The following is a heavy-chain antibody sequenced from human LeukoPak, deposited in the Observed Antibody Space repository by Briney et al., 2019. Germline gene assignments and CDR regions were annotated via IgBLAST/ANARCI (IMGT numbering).Heavy chain of an antibody. D-gene: IGHD3-3*01. V-gene: IGHV1-8*01. CDR1: GYTFTSYD. Sequence: ASVKVSCKASGYTFTSYDINWVRQATGQGLEWMGRMNPNSGNTGYAQKFQGRVTMTRNTSISTAYMELSSLRSEDTAVYYCARGYDFWSGYYSEMENDAFDIWGQGTMVTVSS. J-gene: IGHJ3*02. CDR3: ARGYDFWSGYYSEMENDAFDI. CDR2: MNPNSGNT.